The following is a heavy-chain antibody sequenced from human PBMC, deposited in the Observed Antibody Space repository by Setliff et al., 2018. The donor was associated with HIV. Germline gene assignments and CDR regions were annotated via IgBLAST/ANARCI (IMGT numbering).Heavy chain of an antibody. CDR3: AKDSEFFPAPDRSGYMDH. CDR2: IWYDERHK. V-gene: IGHV3-30*02. CDR1: GYSFSSYE. Sequence: PGGSLRLSCAGSGYSFSSYEMNWVRQGPGKGLEWVASIWYDERHKFYANSVKGRFTISRDNPKRTLYLQIDSLRAEDTAVYYCAKDSEFFPAPDRSGYMDHWGQGIPVTVSS. J-gene: IGHJ4*02. D-gene: IGHD5-12*01.